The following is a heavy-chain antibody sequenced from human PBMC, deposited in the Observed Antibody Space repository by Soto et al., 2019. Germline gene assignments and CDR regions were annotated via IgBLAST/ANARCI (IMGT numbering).Heavy chain of an antibody. D-gene: IGHD6-6*01. V-gene: IGHV4-30-2*01. Sequence: QLQLQESGSGLVKPSQTLSLTCAVSGGSISSGGYSWSWIRQPPGKGLEWIGYIYHSGSTYYNPSLKSRVTISVDRSKNQFSLKLSSVTAADTAVYYCTRDQSRSSGRYVDYWGQGTLVTVSS. CDR3: TRDQSRSSGRYVDY. CDR1: GGSISSGGYS. CDR2: IYHSGST. J-gene: IGHJ4*02.